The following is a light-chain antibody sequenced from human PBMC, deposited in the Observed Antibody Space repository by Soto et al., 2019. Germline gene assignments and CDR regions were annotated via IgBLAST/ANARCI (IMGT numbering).Light chain of an antibody. Sequence: QSALTQPPSASGSPGQSVTISCTGTSIDVGGYNYVSWYQQHPGKAPKLMIHEVSKRPSGVPDRFSGSKSGNTASLTVSGLLTEDEADYYCSSYGGANTVVFGGGTKLTVL. CDR3: SSYGGANTVV. V-gene: IGLV2-8*01. CDR1: SIDVGGYNY. J-gene: IGLJ2*01. CDR2: EVS.